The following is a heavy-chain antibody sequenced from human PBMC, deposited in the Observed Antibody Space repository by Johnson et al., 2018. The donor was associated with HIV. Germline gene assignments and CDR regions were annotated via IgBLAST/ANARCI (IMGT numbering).Heavy chain of an antibody. V-gene: IGHV3-7*01. D-gene: IGHD3-22*01. CDR1: GFTFSSYW. CDR2: IKQDGSEK. Sequence: VQLVESGGGVVQPGRSLRLSCAASGFTFSSYWMSWVRQAPGKGLEWVANIKQDGSEKYYVDSVKGRFTISRDNAKNSLYRQMNSLSAEDTAVYYCARQSDDSSGFHIWGQGTMVTVSS. J-gene: IGHJ3*02. CDR3: ARQSDDSSGFHI.